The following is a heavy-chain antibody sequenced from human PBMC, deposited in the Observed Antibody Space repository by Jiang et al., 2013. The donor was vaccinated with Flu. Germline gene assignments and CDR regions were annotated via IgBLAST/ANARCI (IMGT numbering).Heavy chain of an antibody. CDR2: INPSGGST. Sequence: VQLVESGAEVKKPGASVKVSCKASGYPFSDYYMLWVRQAPGQGLEWMSIINPSGGSTTYAQKFQGRVTVTRDTSTSTVYMELSSLRSADTAVYYCARQRYKWDYNYYYGMDVWGQGTTVTVSS. D-gene: IGHD1-26*01. J-gene: IGHJ6*02. CDR3: ARQRYKWDYNYYYGMDV. V-gene: IGHV1-46*01. CDR1: GYPFSDYY.